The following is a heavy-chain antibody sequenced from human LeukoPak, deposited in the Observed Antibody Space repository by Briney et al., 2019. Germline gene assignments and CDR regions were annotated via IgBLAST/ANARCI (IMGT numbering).Heavy chain of an antibody. CDR3: ARVVKKVGRYSSSWYGRYYFDY. Sequence: PSETLSLTCTVSGGSISSYYWSWIRQPPGKGLEWIGEINHSGSTNYNPSLKSRVTISVDTSKNQFSMKLSSVTAADTAVYYCARVVKKVGRYSSSWYGRYYFDYWGQGTLVTVSS. CDR1: GGSISSYY. J-gene: IGHJ4*02. V-gene: IGHV4-34*01. CDR2: INHSGST. D-gene: IGHD6-13*01.